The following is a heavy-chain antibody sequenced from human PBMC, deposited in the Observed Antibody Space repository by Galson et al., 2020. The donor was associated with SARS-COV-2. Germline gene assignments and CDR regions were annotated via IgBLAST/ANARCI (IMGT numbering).Heavy chain of an antibody. J-gene: IGHJ2*01. CDR3: ARTDGYSSSWYWYFDL. CDR2: ISAYNGNT. CDR1: GYTFTSYG. D-gene: IGHD6-13*01. V-gene: IGHV1-18*04. Sequence: ASVKVSCKASGYTFTSYGISWVRQAPGQGLEWMGWISAYNGNTNYAQKLQGRVTITTDTSTSTAYMELRSLRSDDTAVYYCARTDGYSSSWYWYFDLWGRGTLVTVSS.